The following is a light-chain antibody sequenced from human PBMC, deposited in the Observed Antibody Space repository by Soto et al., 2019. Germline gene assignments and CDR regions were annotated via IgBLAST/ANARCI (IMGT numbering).Light chain of an antibody. J-gene: IGLJ7*01. CDR3: AAWDDSLSGPMLV. CDR2: RNN. CDR1: SSNIGSNY. V-gene: IGLV1-47*01. Sequence: QSVLTQPPSASGTPGQRVTISCSGSSSNIGSNYVYWYQQLPGTAPKLLIYRNNQRPSGVPDPFSGSKSGTSASLAISGLRSEAEAAYYCAAWDDSLSGPMLVFGGGTQLTVL.